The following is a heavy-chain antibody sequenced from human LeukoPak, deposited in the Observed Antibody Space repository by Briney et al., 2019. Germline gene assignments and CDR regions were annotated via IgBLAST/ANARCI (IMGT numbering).Heavy chain of an antibody. Sequence: GGSLRLSCAASGFTFSSYAMNWVRQAPGKGPEWVSYISSSSSTIYYADSVKGRFTISRDNAKNSLYLQMNSLRAEDTAVYYCARDRVAAALDYWGQGTLVTVSS. CDR1: GFTFSSYA. D-gene: IGHD6-13*01. V-gene: IGHV3-48*01. CDR2: ISSSSSTI. J-gene: IGHJ4*02. CDR3: ARDRVAAALDY.